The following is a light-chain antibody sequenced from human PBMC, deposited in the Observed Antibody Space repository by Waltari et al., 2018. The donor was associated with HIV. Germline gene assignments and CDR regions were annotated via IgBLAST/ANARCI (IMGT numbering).Light chain of an antibody. Sequence: QSVLTPTPSASGTTGQRVPISCSGSSSNMGSNTVTWYQQLPATAPKLLIYSNNQRPSGVPDRFSGSKSGTSASLAISGLQSEDEADYYCAAWDDSLNGPVVGGGTKLTVL. V-gene: IGLV1-44*01. CDR1: SSNMGSNT. CDR3: AAWDDSLNGPV. J-gene: IGLJ3*02. CDR2: SNN.